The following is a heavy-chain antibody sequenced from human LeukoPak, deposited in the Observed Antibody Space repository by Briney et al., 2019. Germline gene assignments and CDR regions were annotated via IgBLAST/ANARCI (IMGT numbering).Heavy chain of an antibody. CDR1: GGSISSYY. J-gene: IGHJ3*02. CDR3: ARDNTALDAFDI. V-gene: IGHV4-59*01. CDR2: IYYSGST. D-gene: IGHD5-18*01. Sequence: PSETLSLTCTVSGGSISSYYWSWIRQPPGKGLEWIGYIYYSGSTNYNPSLESRVTISVDTSKNQFSLKLSSVTAADTAVYYCARDNTALDAFDIWGQGTMVTVSS.